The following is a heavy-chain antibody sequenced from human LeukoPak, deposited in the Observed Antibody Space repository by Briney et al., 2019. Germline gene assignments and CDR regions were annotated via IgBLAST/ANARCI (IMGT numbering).Heavy chain of an antibody. V-gene: IGHV4-30-4*01. CDR3: AREHKSYGDYPYYFDS. CDR2: INKKGGT. CDR1: SDSISSGDYY. J-gene: IGHJ4*02. Sequence: SETLSLTCTVSSDSISSGDYYWSWIRQPAGKGLEFIGYINKKGGTFYNPPLKSRVSISIDTSKNQFSLKLTSVTAADTAVYFCAREHKSYGDYPYYFDSWGQGALVTVSS. D-gene: IGHD4-17*01.